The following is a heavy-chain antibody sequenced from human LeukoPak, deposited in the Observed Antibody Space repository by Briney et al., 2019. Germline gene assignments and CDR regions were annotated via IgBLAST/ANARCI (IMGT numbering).Heavy chain of an antibody. CDR1: GGSFSNFA. CDR2: IFGTV. Sequence: SVKVSCKASGGSFSNFAISWVRQAPGQGFEWLGGIFGTVTYAPNFQGRVSFTTDESTSTAYMELSGLTSEDTAVYYFVAQLVDAPPTFDYWGQGTLVTVSS. D-gene: IGHD1-1*01. CDR3: VAQLVDAPPTFDY. V-gene: IGHV1-69*05. J-gene: IGHJ4*02.